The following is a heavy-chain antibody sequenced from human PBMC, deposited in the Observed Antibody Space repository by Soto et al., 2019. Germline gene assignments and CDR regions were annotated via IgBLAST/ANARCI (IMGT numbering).Heavy chain of an antibody. CDR3: VRVGFGSSSQAY. V-gene: IGHV4-61*01. CDR2: IHYSGST. J-gene: IGHJ4*02. CDR1: GGSVSSGNYY. D-gene: IGHD6-6*01. Sequence: QVQLQESGPGLVKPSETLSLTCTVSGGSVSSGNYYCSWIRQPPGKGLEWIGYIHYSGSTNYKPSLKSLVTISVDTSKNQFARKLNSVTAADTAVFYCVRVGFGSSSQAYWGQGTLVTVSS.